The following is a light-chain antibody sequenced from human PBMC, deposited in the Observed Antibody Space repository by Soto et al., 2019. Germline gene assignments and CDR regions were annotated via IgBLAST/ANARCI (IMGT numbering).Light chain of an antibody. Sequence: QSVLTQPASVSGSPGQSITISCTGTSSDVGGYNYVSWYQQHPGKAPKLMIYEVSNRPSGVCNRSSGSKSGNTASLTISGLQAGDEADYYCSSYTSSSTLVVFGGGTKLTLL. V-gene: IGLV2-14*01. CDR3: SSYTSSSTLVV. CDR1: SSDVGGYNY. J-gene: IGLJ2*01. CDR2: EVS.